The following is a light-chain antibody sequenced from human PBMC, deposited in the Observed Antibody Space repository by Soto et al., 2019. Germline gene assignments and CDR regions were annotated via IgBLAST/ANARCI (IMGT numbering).Light chain of an antibody. J-gene: IGLJ1*01. Sequence: QSALTQPASVSGSPGQSITISCTGTSSDVGSYNLVSRYQQHPGKAPKLMIYEVTKRPSGVSDRFSGSKSGNTASLTISGLQAEDEADYYCCSYASSSTYVFGTGTKVTVL. CDR1: SSDVGSYNL. CDR3: CSYASSSTYV. V-gene: IGLV2-23*02. CDR2: EVT.